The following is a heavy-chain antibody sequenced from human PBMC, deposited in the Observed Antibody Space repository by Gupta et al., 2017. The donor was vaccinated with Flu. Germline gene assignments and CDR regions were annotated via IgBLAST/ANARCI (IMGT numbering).Heavy chain of an antibody. J-gene: IGHJ2*01. V-gene: IGHV4-39*01. D-gene: IGHD6-13*01. CDR1: GGSISSSSYY. CDR2: IYYSGST. Sequence: QLQLQESGPGLVKPSETLSLTCTVSGGSISSSSYYWGWIRQPPGKGLEWIGSIYYSGSTYYNPSLKSRVTISVDTSKNQFSLKLSSVTAADTAVYYCARHLIAAAGYRYFDLWGRGTLVTVSS. CDR3: ARHLIAAAGYRYFDL.